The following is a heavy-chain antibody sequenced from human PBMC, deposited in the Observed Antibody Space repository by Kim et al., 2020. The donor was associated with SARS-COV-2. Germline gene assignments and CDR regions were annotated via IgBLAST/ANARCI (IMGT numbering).Heavy chain of an antibody. CDR1: GFTFSSYG. Sequence: GGSLRLSCAASGFTFSSYGMHWVRQAPGKGLEWVAVIWYDGSNKYYADSVKGRFTISRDNSKNTLYLQMNSLRAEDTAVYYCAKCDTAMDNYYYYGMDVWGQGTTVTVSS. J-gene: IGHJ6*02. CDR3: AKCDTAMDNYYYYGMDV. D-gene: IGHD5-18*01. CDR2: IWYDGSNK. V-gene: IGHV3-33*06.